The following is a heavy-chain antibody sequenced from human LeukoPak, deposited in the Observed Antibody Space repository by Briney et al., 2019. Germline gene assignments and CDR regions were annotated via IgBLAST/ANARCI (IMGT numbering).Heavy chain of an antibody. J-gene: IGHJ4*02. D-gene: IGHD3-10*01. V-gene: IGHV3-30*18. Sequence: GRSLRLSCAASGFTFSSYGMHWVRQAPGKGLEWVAVISYDGSNKYYVDSVKGRFTISRDNSKNTLYLQMNSLRAEDTAVYYCAKSGRYYYGSGRPDYWGQGTLVTVSS. CDR3: AKSGRYYYGSGRPDY. CDR1: GFTFSSYG. CDR2: ISYDGSNK.